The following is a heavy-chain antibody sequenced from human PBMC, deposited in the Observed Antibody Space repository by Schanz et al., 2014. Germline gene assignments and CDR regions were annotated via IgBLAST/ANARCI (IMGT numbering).Heavy chain of an antibody. CDR1: GFTFETYL. J-gene: IGHJ4*02. D-gene: IGHD3-3*01. CDR3: ARDKGGYYPFDY. CDR2: IKQDGIEK. V-gene: IGHV3-7*01. Sequence: VQLEESGGGLVLPGGSLRLSCDASGFTFETYLMAWVRQAPGKGLEWVANIKQDGIEKYYVDSVKGRFTISRDNAKNSLYLQMNSLTADDTAVYYCARDKGGYYPFDYWGRGTLVTVSS.